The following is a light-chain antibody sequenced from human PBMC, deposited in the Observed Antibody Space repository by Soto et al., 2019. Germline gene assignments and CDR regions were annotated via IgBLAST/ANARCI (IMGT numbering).Light chain of an antibody. CDR2: SNG. CDR1: SSNIGSNT. Sequence: QSVLTQPHSASGTPGQRVTISCSGSSSNIGSNTVNWYQQLPGTAPKLLIYSNGQRPSGVPYRFSGSKSGTSASLAISGLQSEDEADYYCAAWDDSLNGHWVFGGGTKLTVL. J-gene: IGLJ3*02. CDR3: AAWDDSLNGHWV. V-gene: IGLV1-44*01.